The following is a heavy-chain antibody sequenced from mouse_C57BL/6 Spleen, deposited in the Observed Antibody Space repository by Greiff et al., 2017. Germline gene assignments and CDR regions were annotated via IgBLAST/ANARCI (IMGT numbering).Heavy chain of an antibody. CDR3: ARRAYYSNYPYYAMDY. V-gene: IGHV5-17*01. Sequence: EVKLVESGGGLVKPGGSLKLSCAASGFTFSDYGMHWVRQAPEKGLEWVAYISSGSSTIYYADTVKGGFPISRDNAKNTLFLQMTSRRSEDTAMYYCARRAYYSNYPYYAMDYWGQGTSVTVSS. CDR1: GFTFSDYG. CDR2: ISSGSSTI. D-gene: IGHD2-5*01. J-gene: IGHJ4*01.